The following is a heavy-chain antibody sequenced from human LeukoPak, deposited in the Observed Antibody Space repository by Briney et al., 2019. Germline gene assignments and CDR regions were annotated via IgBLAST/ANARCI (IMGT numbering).Heavy chain of an antibody. Sequence: PSETLSLTCAVYGGSFSGYYWSWIRQPPGKGLEWIGEINHSGSTNYNPSLKSRVTISVDTSKNQFSLQLSSVTAADTAVYYCARHGFSGWYYYWGQGTLVTVSS. CDR1: GGSFSGYY. D-gene: IGHD6-19*01. CDR3: ARHGFSGWYYY. CDR2: INHSGST. J-gene: IGHJ4*02. V-gene: IGHV4-34*01.